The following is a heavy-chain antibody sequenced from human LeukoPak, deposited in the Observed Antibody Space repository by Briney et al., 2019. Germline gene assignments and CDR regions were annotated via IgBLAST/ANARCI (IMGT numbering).Heavy chain of an antibody. J-gene: IGHJ4*02. V-gene: IGHV4-59*01. CDR1: GGSISSYH. Sequence: PSETLSLTCTVSGGSISSYHWTWVRQPPGKGLEWIAYIHDSGTTSYSPSLESRVTISLDTSNNQFSLRLSSVTAADTAVYYCARESWYCSDGSCYSDFDYWGQGTLVTVSS. D-gene: IGHD2-15*01. CDR3: ARESWYCSDGSCYSDFDY. CDR2: IHDSGTT.